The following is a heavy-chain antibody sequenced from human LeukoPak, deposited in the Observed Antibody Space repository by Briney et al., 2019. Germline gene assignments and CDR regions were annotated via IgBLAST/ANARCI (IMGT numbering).Heavy chain of an antibody. Sequence: GGSLRLSCAASGFTFSSYSMNWVRQAPGKGLEWVSYISSSSSTIYYADSVKGRFTISRDNAKNTLYLQMNSLRAEDTAVYYCAKGDWLLWGPDAFDIWGQGTMVTVSS. CDR1: GFTFSSYS. D-gene: IGHD3-9*01. V-gene: IGHV3-48*01. CDR2: ISSSSSTI. J-gene: IGHJ3*02. CDR3: AKGDWLLWGPDAFDI.